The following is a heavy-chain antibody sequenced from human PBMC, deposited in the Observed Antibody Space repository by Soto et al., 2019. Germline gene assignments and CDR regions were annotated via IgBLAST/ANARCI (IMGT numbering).Heavy chain of an antibody. CDR1: GFTVSSNY. J-gene: IGHJ4*02. CDR2: IYSGGST. Sequence: EVQLVESGGASVQPGGSLRLSCAASGFTVSSNYMSWVRQAPGKGLEWVSIIYSGGSTYYADSVKGRFTISRDNSKSTLYFQMNSLRAEDTAVYYCAREEYSSGLDYWGQGTLVTVSS. D-gene: IGHD6-19*01. V-gene: IGHV3-53*01. CDR3: AREEYSSGLDY.